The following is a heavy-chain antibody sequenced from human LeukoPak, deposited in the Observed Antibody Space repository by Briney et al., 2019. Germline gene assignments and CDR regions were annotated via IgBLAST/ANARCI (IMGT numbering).Heavy chain of an antibody. CDR2: IYYSGTT. Sequence: SETLSLTCTVFGGSISTSRYYWGWIRQPPGKGLEWIGSIYYSGTTYYSPSLKSRVTISVDTSRNQFSLNLSSVTAADTAVYFCARIERLTMILHYWGQGTLVTVSS. CDR3: ARIERLTMILHY. V-gene: IGHV4-39*01. J-gene: IGHJ4*02. D-gene: IGHD3-22*01. CDR1: GGSISTSRYY.